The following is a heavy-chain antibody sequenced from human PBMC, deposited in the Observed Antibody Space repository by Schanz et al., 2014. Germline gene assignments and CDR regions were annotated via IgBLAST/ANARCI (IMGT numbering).Heavy chain of an antibody. D-gene: IGHD3-10*01. J-gene: IGHJ5*02. CDR3: ARLRGGGVIITT. CDR1: GGSINSGGYR. Sequence: QLQLQESGPGLVKASETLSLTCSVSGGSINSGGYRWGWIRQPPGKGLEWIGTMYSSGSTYYNPSLKRRVPIPAATSRNHFPLRVISVTAADTALYYCARLRGGGVIITTWGQGTLVTVSS. CDR2: MYSSGST. V-gene: IGHV4-39*01.